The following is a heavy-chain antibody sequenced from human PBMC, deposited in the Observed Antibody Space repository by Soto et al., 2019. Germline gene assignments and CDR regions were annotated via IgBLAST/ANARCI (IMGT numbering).Heavy chain of an antibody. Sequence: ASVKVSCTASGYTFTSYYMHWVRQAPGQGLEWMGIINPSGGSTSYAQKFQGRVTMTRDTSTSTVYMELSSLRSEDTAVYYCARVGPDVGSWYGRDVWCQRTTVTDSS. V-gene: IGHV1-46*01. CDR3: ARVGPDVGSWYGRDV. CDR2: INPSGGST. CDR1: GYTFTSYY. J-gene: IGHJ6*02. D-gene: IGHD2-2*03.